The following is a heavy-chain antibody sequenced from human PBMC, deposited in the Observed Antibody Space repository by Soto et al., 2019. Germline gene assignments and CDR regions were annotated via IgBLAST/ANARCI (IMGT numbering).Heavy chain of an antibody. V-gene: IGHV1-3*01. CDR1: GYTFSNYL. J-gene: IGHJ4*02. D-gene: IGHD3-10*01. CDR3: ASPSYGSGSYY. Sequence: QVQLVQSGAEVKKPGASVKVSCKASGYTFSNYLLHWVRPAPGQGLEWMGWINAGNGHTKYSQKFQGRVTFTRDTSATTAYIELSSLRPEATAVYYCASPSYGSGSYYWGQGTLVTVSS. CDR2: INAGNGHT.